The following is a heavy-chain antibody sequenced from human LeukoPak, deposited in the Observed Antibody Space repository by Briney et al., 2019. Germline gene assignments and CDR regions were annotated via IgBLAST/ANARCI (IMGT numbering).Heavy chain of an antibody. Sequence: ASVKVSCKASGYTFTGYYMHWVRQAPGRGLEWMGWINPNSGGTNYAQKFQGRVTMTRDTSISTAYMELSRLRSDDTAVYYCARAGPGDYYGDYTYYGMDVWGQGTTVTVSS. CDR3: ARAGPGDYYGDYTYYGMDV. CDR2: INPNSGGT. CDR1: GYTFTGYY. J-gene: IGHJ6*02. D-gene: IGHD4-17*01. V-gene: IGHV1-2*02.